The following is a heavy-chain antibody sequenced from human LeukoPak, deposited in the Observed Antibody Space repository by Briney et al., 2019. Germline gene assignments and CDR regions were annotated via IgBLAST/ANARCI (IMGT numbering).Heavy chain of an antibody. Sequence: KPSETLSLTCAVYGGSFSGYYWSWIRQPPGKGLEWIGEINHRGSTNYNPSLKSRVTISVDTSKNQFSLKLSSVTVADTAVYYCARGLRQLVRSWHYWGQGTLVTASS. J-gene: IGHJ4*02. CDR2: INHRGST. V-gene: IGHV4-34*01. CDR3: ARGLRQLVRSWHY. D-gene: IGHD6-6*01. CDR1: GGSFSGYY.